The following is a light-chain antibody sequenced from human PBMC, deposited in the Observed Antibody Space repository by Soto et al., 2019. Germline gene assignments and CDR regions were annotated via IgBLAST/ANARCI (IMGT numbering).Light chain of an antibody. CDR3: QHYNTYPWT. CDR2: DAS. V-gene: IGKV3-11*01. J-gene: IGKJ1*01. Sequence: EIVLTQSPATLSFSPGERATLYCRASQSVSSYLAWYQQKPGQSPRLLIYDASNRATGIPARFSGSGSGTDFTLTISSLGPEDFATYYCQHYNTYPWTFGQGTKVDIK. CDR1: QSVSSY.